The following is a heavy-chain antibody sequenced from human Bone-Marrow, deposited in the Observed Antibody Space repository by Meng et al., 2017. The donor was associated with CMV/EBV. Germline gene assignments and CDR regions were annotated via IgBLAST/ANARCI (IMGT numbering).Heavy chain of an antibody. CDR1: GFTFSNAW. CDR3: TTVRNYDLWSGYYTRGYYFDY. J-gene: IGHJ4*02. CDR2: IKSKTDGGTT. Sequence: GGPLRLSCAASGFTFSNAWMSWVRQAPGKGLEWVGRIKSKTDGGTTDYAAPVKGRFTISRDYSKNTLYLQMNSQKTEDTVLYYCTTVRNYDLWSGYYTRGYYFDYWGQGTLVTVSS. V-gene: IGHV3-15*01. D-gene: IGHD3-3*01.